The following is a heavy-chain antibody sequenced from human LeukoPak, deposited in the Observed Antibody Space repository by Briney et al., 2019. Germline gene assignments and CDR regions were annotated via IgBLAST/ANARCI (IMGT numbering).Heavy chain of an antibody. J-gene: IGHJ6*03. CDR1: GFTFNNYA. CDR2: ISDSGGST. CDR3: ARDDYDFWSGLAYYYYMDV. V-gene: IGHV3-23*01. D-gene: IGHD3-3*01. Sequence: GGSLRLSCAASGFTFNNYAMSWVRQAPGKGLEWVSLISDSGGSTFYADSMKGRFTISRDNSKNALYLQIYDLRAEDTAVYYCARDDYDFWSGLAYYYYMDVWGKGTTVTVSS.